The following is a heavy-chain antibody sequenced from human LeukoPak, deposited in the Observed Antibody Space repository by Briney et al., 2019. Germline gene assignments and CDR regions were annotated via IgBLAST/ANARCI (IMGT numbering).Heavy chain of an antibody. J-gene: IGHJ4*02. CDR1: GFTFSSYE. Sequence: PGGSLRLSCAASGFTFSSYEMNWVRQAPGKGLEGVSYISSSGSTIYYADSVKGRFTISRDNAKNSLYLQMNSLRAEDTAVYYCAREAAAGTPYFDYWGQGTLVTVSS. V-gene: IGHV3-48*03. D-gene: IGHD6-13*01. CDR2: ISSSGSTI. CDR3: AREAAAGTPYFDY.